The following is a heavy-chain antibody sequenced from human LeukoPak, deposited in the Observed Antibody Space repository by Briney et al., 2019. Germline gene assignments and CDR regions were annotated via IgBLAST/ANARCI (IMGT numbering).Heavy chain of an antibody. CDR1: GFNFRNYG. D-gene: IGHD4/OR15-4a*01. CDR3: AKNILTMTMDYMDV. Sequence: GGSLRLSCAASGFNFRNYGIHWVRQAPGKGLEWVTFIQYDGTKKYYADSVKGRFTISRDNSKNTLYLQMNSLRPEDTAPYYCAKNILTMTMDYMDVWGKGTTVTVSS. V-gene: IGHV3-30*02. J-gene: IGHJ6*03. CDR2: IQYDGTKK.